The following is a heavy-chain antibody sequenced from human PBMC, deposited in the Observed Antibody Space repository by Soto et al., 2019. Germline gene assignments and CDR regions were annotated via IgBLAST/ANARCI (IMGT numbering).Heavy chain of an antibody. Sequence: QVQLVQSGAEEKKPGASVKVSCKASGYTFTSDAMHWVRQAPGQRLEWMGWINGGNGNTKYSQKFQDRVTITRDTSASTAYMELSSLRSEDTAVYYCARGSGYSYWDDYWGQGTLVTVSS. J-gene: IGHJ4*02. V-gene: IGHV1-3*05. CDR3: ARGSGYSYWDDY. CDR1: GYTFTSDA. D-gene: IGHD3-22*01. CDR2: INGGNGNT.